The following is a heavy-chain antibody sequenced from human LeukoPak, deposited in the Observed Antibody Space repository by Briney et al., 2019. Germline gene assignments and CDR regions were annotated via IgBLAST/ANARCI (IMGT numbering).Heavy chain of an antibody. CDR3: ARGGPADGTVNSFDN. Sequence: GASVKVSCKASGYTFTNCYIHWVRQAPGQGLEWMGVINPSIGSTVYAQKFQGRLTMTRYTSTSTVYMELSSLRSEDTAVYYCARGGPADGTVNSFDNCGQGTLVTVSS. V-gene: IGHV1-46*01. D-gene: IGHD3-10*01. J-gene: IGHJ4*02. CDR2: INPSIGST. CDR1: GYTFTNCY.